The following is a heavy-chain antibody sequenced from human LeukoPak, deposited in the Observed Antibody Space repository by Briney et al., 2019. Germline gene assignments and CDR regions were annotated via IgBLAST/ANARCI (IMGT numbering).Heavy chain of an antibody. CDR1: GHTFTGYY. V-gene: IGHV1-2*02. Sequence: GASVKVSCKASGHTFTGYYMHWVRQAPGQGLEWMGWINANSGGTNYAQKFQGRVTMTRDTSISTAYMELSRLRSDDTAVYYCARAYGSRFDYWGQGTLVTVSS. CDR3: ARAYGSRFDY. J-gene: IGHJ4*02. CDR2: INANSGGT. D-gene: IGHD3-10*01.